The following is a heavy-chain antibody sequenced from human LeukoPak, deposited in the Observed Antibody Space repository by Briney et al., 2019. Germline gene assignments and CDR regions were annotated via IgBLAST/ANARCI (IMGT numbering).Heavy chain of an antibody. CDR1: GDTSTNYT. V-gene: IGHV1-3*02. CDR2: SNDGNGDT. Sequence: ASVKVSCKASGDTSTNYTMHWGRQTPGQRLEWMGWSNDGNGDTRYSQEFQGRVTITRDTSAGTVYMELSSLRSDDMAIYYCARGYQGAFDYWGQGTLVTVSS. CDR3: ARGYQGAFDY. J-gene: IGHJ4*02. D-gene: IGHD1-14*01.